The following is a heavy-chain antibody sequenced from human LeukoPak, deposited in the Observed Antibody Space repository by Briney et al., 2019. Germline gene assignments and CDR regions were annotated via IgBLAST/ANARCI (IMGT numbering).Heavy chain of an antibody. V-gene: IGHV4-34*01. CDR2: INHSGST. CDR3: ATAEGVPTRLDY. Sequence: SETLSLTCAVYGGSFSGYYWSWIRQPPGKGLEWIGEINHSGSTNYNPSLKSRVTISVDTSKNQFSLKLSSVTAADTAVYYCATAEGVPTRLDYWGQGTLVTVSS. J-gene: IGHJ4*02. CDR1: GGSFSGYY. D-gene: IGHD1-1*01.